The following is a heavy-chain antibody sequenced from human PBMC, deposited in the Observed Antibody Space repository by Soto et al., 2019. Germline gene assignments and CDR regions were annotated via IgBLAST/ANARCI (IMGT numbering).Heavy chain of an antibody. CDR1: GFSLSTSGVG. Sequence: QITLKESGPTLVKPTQTLTLTCTFSGFSLSTSGVGVGWIRQPPGKALEWLALIYWDDDKRYSSSLNSRLTITKDTSKSPVVLTMTNMDPVDTATYYCAHSRPPRLLDYWGQGTLVTVSA. V-gene: IGHV2-5*02. CDR3: AHSRPPRLLDY. J-gene: IGHJ4*02. D-gene: IGHD6-6*01. CDR2: IYWDDDK.